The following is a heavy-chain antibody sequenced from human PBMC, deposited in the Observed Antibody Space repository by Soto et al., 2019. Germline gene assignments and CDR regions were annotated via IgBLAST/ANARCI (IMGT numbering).Heavy chain of an antibody. J-gene: IGHJ6*03. V-gene: IGHV3-23*01. D-gene: IGHD3-9*01. CDR3: AKGNAFGLGPNYYYYYMDV. CDR2: ITGSGGGI. CDR1: GFTFSSYA. Sequence: GGSLRLSCEASGFTFSSYAMTWVRQAPGKGLEWVAVITGSGGGIYYADSVKGRFTISRDNSKQKVYVQMSGLGADDTAVYYCAKGNAFGLGPNYYYYYMDVWGKGTTVTVSS.